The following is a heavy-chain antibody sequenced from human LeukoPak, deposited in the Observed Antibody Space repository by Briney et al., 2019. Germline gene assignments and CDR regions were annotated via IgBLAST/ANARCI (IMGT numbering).Heavy chain of an antibody. V-gene: IGHV1-69*13. D-gene: IGHD2-2*02. CDR3: ARVHCTSTVRYTGWFDP. CDR1: GGTLSTHA. Sequence: GASVKVSCKPSGGTLSTHAISWVRPAPGQGGEWMGGITPIFGRANYAQKYQGRVTITADESTSTAYMELSSLRSEDTAVYSCARVHCTSTVRYTGWFDPWGQGTLVTVSS. J-gene: IGHJ5*02. CDR2: ITPIFGRA.